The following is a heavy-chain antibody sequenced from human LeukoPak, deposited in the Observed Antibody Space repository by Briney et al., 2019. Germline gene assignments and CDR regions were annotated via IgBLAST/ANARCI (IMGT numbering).Heavy chain of an antibody. Sequence: HTGGSLRLSCAASGFTFSSYSMNWVRQAPGRGLEWVSYIGSGASTIYYADSVKGRFTISRDNPKNTLYLQMNSLRVEDTAVYYCAKDRTTAARIFDYWGQGTRVTVSS. CDR2: IGSGASTI. CDR3: AKDRTTAARIFDY. J-gene: IGHJ4*02. D-gene: IGHD6-6*01. V-gene: IGHV3-48*01. CDR1: GFTFSSYS.